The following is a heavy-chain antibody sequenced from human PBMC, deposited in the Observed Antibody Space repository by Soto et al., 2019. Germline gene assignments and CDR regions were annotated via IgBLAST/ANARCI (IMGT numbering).Heavy chain of an antibody. Sequence: QVQLVQSGAEVKKPGSSVKVSCKGSGDTFNRYTVTWVRQAPGQGREWMGRIIPIFGLASYAQNFQGRGTITADKSTNTAYMELSSLRAEDTSVYYCARDWGRSDGIPAAMSAMDVWGQGTSVTVSS. J-gene: IGHJ6*02. CDR2: IIPIFGLA. CDR3: ARDWGRSDGIPAAMSAMDV. D-gene: IGHD2-2*01. V-gene: IGHV1-69*08. CDR1: GDTFNRYT.